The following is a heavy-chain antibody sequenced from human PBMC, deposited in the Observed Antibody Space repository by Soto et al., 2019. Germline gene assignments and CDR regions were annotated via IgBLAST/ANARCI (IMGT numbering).Heavy chain of an antibody. CDR2: IWYDGSKD. V-gene: IGHV3-33*01. CDR3: ARAGVENWLDP. J-gene: IGHJ5*02. Sequence: QVQLVESGGGVVQPGRSLRLSCEGSGFTFNKYGMHWVRQAPGKGLEWVAIIWYDGSKDFYADSVKGRFTISKDNSKNKVYLEMDSLRFEVTGIYYCARAGVENWLDPWGQGTLVTVSS. CDR1: GFTFNKYG. D-gene: IGHD3-10*01.